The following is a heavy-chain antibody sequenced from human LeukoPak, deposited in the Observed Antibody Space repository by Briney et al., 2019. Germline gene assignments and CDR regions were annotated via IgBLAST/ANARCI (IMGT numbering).Heavy chain of an antibody. Sequence: KPSETLSLTCAVYGGSFSGYYWSWIRQPPGKGLEWIGYIYYSGSTNYSPSLKSRVTISVDTSKNQFSLKLSSVTAADTAVYYCAGLGHRGGFDYWGQGTLVTVSS. J-gene: IGHJ4*02. CDR1: GGSFSGYY. V-gene: IGHV4-59*01. CDR3: AGLGHRGGFDY. D-gene: IGHD1-14*01. CDR2: IYYSGST.